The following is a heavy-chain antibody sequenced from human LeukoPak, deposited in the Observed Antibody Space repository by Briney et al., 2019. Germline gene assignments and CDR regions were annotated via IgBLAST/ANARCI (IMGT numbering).Heavy chain of an antibody. Sequence: SETLSLTCTVSGGSISSSSYYWGWIRQPPGKGLEGIGSIYYSGSTYYNPSLKSRVTISVDTSKNQFSLKLSSVTAADTAVYYCASPLGSSGPVDYWGQGTLVTVSS. CDR1: GGSISSSSYY. V-gene: IGHV4-39*01. J-gene: IGHJ4*02. CDR2: IYYSGST. D-gene: IGHD3-22*01. CDR3: ASPLGSSGPVDY.